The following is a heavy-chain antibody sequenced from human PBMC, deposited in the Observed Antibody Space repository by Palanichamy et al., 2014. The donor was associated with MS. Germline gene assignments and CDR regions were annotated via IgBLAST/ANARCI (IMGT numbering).Heavy chain of an antibody. D-gene: IGHD2-15*01. J-gene: IGHJ6*02. CDR2: FGKDGKTK. CDR1: GFTFSTYS. Sequence: EVQVVESGGGLAQPGGSLRLSCAASGFTFSTYSMDWVRQAPGKGLEWVSYFGKDGKTKYYAESVQGRVALSRDDAKNSVYLQINGLRAEDTAIYYCARDDGVAYEMGVWGQGTTVTVSS. CDR3: ARDDGVAYEMGV. V-gene: IGHV3-48*01.